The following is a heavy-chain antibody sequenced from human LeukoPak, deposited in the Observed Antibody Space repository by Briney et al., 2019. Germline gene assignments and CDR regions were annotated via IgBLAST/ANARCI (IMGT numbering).Heavy chain of an antibody. J-gene: IGHJ4*02. D-gene: IGHD4-17*01. CDR3: ARSPTVTNTFDY. Sequence: SETLSLTCIVSGGSISSYYWSWIRQPAGKGLEWIGRIYSSGSTNYNPSLNSRVTISVDKSKNQFSLKLSSVTGADTAVYYCARSPTVTNTFDYWGQGTLVTVSS. CDR2: IYSSGST. CDR1: GGSISSYY. V-gene: IGHV4-4*07.